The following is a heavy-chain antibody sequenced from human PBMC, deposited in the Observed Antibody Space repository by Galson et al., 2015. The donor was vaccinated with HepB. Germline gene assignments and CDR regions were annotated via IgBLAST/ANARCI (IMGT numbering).Heavy chain of an antibody. Sequence: SLRLSCAASGFIFSNYNMNWVRQAPGKGLEWISDISSSGGTIYYTDSVKGRFTISRDNANNLLYLQMSSLRAEDTAVYYCVRQGSGWGHYFDYWGQGTLVTVSS. J-gene: IGHJ4*02. V-gene: IGHV3-48*04. D-gene: IGHD6-19*01. CDR3: VRQGSGWGHYFDY. CDR1: GFIFSNYN. CDR2: ISSSGGTI.